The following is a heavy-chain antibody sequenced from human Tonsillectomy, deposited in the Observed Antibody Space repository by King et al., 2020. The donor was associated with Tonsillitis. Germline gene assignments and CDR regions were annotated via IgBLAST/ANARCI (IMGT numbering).Heavy chain of an antibody. Sequence: VQLVESGGGLVQPGGSLRLSCAASGFTFSSYWMHWVRQAPGKGLVWVSRINSDGSSTRYADSVKGRFTISRDNAKNTLNLQMNSLRVEDTAVYYCARGSVGVVIYWGQGTLVTVSS. D-gene: IGHD3-3*01. CDR1: GFTFSSYW. CDR2: INSDGSST. CDR3: ARGSVGVVIY. V-gene: IGHV3-74*01. J-gene: IGHJ4*02.